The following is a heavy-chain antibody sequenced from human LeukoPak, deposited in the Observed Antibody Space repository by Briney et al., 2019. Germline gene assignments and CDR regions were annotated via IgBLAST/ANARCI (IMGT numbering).Heavy chain of an antibody. V-gene: IGHV3-23*01. CDR1: GFTFSSYA. D-gene: IGHD2-15*01. Sequence: HPGGSLRLSCAASGFTFSSYAMSWVRQAPGKGLEWVSAISGSGGSTYYADSVKGRFTISRDNSKNTLYLQMNSLRAEDTAVYYCAKGAGYCSGGSCSTFDYWGQGTLVTVSS. J-gene: IGHJ4*02. CDR2: ISGSGGST. CDR3: AKGAGYCSGGSCSTFDY.